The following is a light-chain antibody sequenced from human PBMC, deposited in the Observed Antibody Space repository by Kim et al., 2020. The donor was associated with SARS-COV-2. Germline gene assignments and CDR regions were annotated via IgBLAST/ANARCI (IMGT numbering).Light chain of an antibody. J-gene: IGLJ3*02. CDR1: SSDVGSYLL. CDR3: CSYARGTTWV. CDR2: EGT. V-gene: IGLV2-23*01. Sequence: GQSITISCTRTSSDVGSYLLVSWYQHFPGRSPKLIIYEGTKRPSGVSDRFSGSKSGNTASLTISGLQAEDEADYYCCSYARGTTWVFGGGTQLTVL.